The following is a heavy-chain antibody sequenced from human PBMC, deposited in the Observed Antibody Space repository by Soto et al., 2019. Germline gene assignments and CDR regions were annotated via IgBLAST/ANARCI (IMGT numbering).Heavy chain of an antibody. V-gene: IGHV1-69*13. CDR2: IIPIFGTA. CDR3: ARGGYIVLVQTAISWFDH. D-gene: IGHD2-2*01. J-gene: IGHJ5*02. CDR1: GGTFTNDA. Sequence: TVNDQCKAYGGTFTNDAISWLRQAPGQGLEWMGGIIPIFGTANYAQKFQGRVTITADESTSTAYMELSSLRSEDTAVYYCARGGYIVLVQTAISWFDHWG.